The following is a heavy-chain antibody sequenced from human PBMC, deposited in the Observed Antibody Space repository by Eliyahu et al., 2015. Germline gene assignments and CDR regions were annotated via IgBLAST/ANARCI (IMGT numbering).Heavy chain of an antibody. J-gene: IGHJ4*02. CDR3: ARGGGSLGDYGDYVVSFDY. CDR1: GGSFSXXX. D-gene: IGHD4-17*01. CDR2: INHSGST. V-gene: IGHV4-34*01. Sequence: QVQLQQWGAGLLKPSETLSLTCAVYGGSFSXXXWRWVRQPPGKGXEGIGEINHSGSTKYNPSLKSRVTISVDTSKNQFSLKLSSVTAADTAVYYCARGGGSLGDYGDYVVSFDYWGQGTLVTVSS.